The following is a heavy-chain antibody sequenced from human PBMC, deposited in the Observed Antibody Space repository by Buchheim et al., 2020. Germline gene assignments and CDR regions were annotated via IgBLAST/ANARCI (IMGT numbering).Heavy chain of an antibody. CDR3: ASLDGDYGDAFDI. J-gene: IGHJ3*02. Sequence: QVQLQQWGAGLLKPSETLSLTCAVYGGSFSGYYWSWIRQPPGKGLEWIGEINHSGSTNYNPSLTSRVTISVATSKNQFSLKLSSVTAADTSVYYCASLDGDYGDAFDIWGQGT. D-gene: IGHD4-17*01. CDR1: GGSFSGYY. CDR2: INHSGST. V-gene: IGHV4-34*01.